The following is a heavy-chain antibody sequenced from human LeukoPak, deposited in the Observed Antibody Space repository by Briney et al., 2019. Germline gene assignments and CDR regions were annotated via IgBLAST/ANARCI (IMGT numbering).Heavy chain of an antibody. D-gene: IGHD2-8*02. CDR1: RFTFSDSS. J-gene: IGHJ5*02. CDR2: IFPSGGEI. V-gene: IGHV3-21*04. CDR3: ATYRQVLLPFEP. Sequence: GGSLRLSCAASRFTFSDSSMNWVRQAPGKGLEWVSSIFPSGGEIHYADSVRGRFTISRDNSKSTLSLQMNSLRAEDTAIYYCATYRQVLLPFEPWGQGTLVTVSS.